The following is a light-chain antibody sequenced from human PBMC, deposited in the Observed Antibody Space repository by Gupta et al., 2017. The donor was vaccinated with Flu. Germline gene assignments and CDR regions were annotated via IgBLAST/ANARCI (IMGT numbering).Light chain of an antibody. J-gene: IGLJ3*02. CDR3: SSYGATNL. CDR1: SSDVGAYDY. CDR2: DVN. Sequence: QSAMTQPRSVSGSPGQSVAISCTGTSSDVGAYDYVSWYQQHPGKAPKLIIYDVNTRPSVVPDRFTGSKSGNAASLTISGLQPEDEADYHCSSYGATNLFAGGTRLTVL. V-gene: IGLV2-11*01.